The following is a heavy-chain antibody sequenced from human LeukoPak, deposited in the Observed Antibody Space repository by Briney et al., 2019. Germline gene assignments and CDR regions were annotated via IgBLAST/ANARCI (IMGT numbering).Heavy chain of an antibody. J-gene: IGHJ6*03. CDR2: IYYSGRT. D-gene: IGHD4-17*01. CDR3: ARLGTVTTYYYYMDV. CDR1: GGSISSYY. Sequence: SETLSLTCTVSGGSISSYYWGWIRQPPGKGLEWIGTIYYSGRTYYNPSLKSRVTISVDTSKNQFSLKLSSVTAADTAVYYCARLGTVTTYYYYMDVWGKGTTVTVSS. V-gene: IGHV4-39*07.